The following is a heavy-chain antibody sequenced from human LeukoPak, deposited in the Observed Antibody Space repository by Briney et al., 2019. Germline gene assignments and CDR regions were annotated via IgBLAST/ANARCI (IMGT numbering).Heavy chain of an antibody. CDR2: INSDGSST. CDR3: ARGDGGSYQGRFDY. Sequence: PGGSLRLSCAASGFTFSHYWMQWVRQAPGKGLVWVSRINSDGSSTTYADSVKGRFTISRDNAKNTLYLQMNSLRAEDTAVYYCARGDGGSYQGRFDYWGQGTLVTVSS. V-gene: IGHV3-74*01. J-gene: IGHJ4*02. CDR1: GFTFSHYW. D-gene: IGHD1-26*01.